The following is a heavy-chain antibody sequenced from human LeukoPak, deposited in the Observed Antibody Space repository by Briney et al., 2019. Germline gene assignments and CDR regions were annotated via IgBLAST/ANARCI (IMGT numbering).Heavy chain of an antibody. CDR3: ARDSGSYSDI. D-gene: IGHD1-26*01. CDR1: GGSISSSSYY. V-gene: IGHV4-39*07. CDR2: IYYSGST. Sequence: SETLSLTCTVSGGSISSSSYYWGWIRQPPGKGLEWIGSIYYSGSTYYNPSLKSRVTISVDTSKNQFSLKLSSVTAADTAVYYCARDSGSYSDIWGQGTMVTVSS. J-gene: IGHJ3*02.